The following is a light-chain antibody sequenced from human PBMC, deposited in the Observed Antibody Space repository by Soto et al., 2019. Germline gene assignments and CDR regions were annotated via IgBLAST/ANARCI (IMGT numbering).Light chain of an antibody. CDR1: QTISNW. V-gene: IGKV1-5*03. CDR2: KAS. CDR3: HQYNSYSQT. Sequence: DIHMTQSPSSLSASIGDRVTITCRASQTISNWLAWYQQKPGEAPKLLIYKASTLESGVPSRFSGSGSGTEFTLTISSLQPEDFATYYCHQYNSYSQTFGQGTKVDI. J-gene: IGKJ1*01.